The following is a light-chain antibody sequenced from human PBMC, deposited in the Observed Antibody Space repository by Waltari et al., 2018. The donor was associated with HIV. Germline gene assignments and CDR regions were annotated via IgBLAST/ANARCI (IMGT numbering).Light chain of an antibody. CDR3: QVWDSTSDHAT. V-gene: IGLV3-21*04. CDR1: NIESCS. Sequence: SYVLTQPPSVSVAPGKTARISCGGKNIESCSVHWYQQKPGQAPVLVIYDDTDRPSGIPERFSASNIGNTATLTISRVEAGDEADYYCQVWDSTSDHATFGGGTKLTV. J-gene: IGLJ2*01. CDR2: DDT.